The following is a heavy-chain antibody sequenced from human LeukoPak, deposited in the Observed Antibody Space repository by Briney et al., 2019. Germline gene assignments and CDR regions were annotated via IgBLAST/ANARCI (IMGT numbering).Heavy chain of an antibody. Sequence: SETLSLTCSASGDSISSDYWSWIRQPPGKGLEWIGYISYSGSTKSNPALKSRVTISVDTSKNQFSLKLSSVTAADTAVYYCARVAQQLATSYSYYFDYWGQGTLVTVSS. D-gene: IGHD6-13*01. CDR3: ARVAQQLATSYSYYFDY. CDR2: ISYSGST. J-gene: IGHJ4*02. V-gene: IGHV4-59*01. CDR1: GDSISSDY.